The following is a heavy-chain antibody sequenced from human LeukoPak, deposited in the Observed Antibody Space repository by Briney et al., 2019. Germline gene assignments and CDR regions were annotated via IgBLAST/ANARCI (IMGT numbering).Heavy chain of an antibody. D-gene: IGHD3-22*01. Sequence: GGSLRLSCATSGFTFSNYGMHWVRQAPGKGLEWVSYISSSGSTIYYADSVKGRFTISRDNSKNTLYLQMNSLRAEDTAVYYCAKAGDSSGFDYWGQGTLVTVSS. V-gene: IGHV3-48*01. CDR1: GFTFSNYG. CDR2: ISSSGSTI. J-gene: IGHJ4*02. CDR3: AKAGDSSGFDY.